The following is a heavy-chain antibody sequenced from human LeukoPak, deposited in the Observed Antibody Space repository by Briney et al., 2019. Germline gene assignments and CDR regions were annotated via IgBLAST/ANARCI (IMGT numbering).Heavy chain of an antibody. CDR3: ARATYSSSSPPQY. J-gene: IGHJ4*02. V-gene: IGHV1-2*02. CDR1: GYTFTGYY. Sequence: GASVKVSCKASGYTFTGYYMNWVRQAPGQGLEWMGWINPNSGGTNYAQKFQGRVTMARDTSISTAYMELSRLRSDDTAVYYCARATYSSSSPPQYWGQGTLVTVSS. D-gene: IGHD6-6*01. CDR2: INPNSGGT.